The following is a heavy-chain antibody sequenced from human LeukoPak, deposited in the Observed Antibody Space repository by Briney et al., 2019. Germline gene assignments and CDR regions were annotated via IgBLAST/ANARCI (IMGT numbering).Heavy chain of an antibody. D-gene: IGHD6-19*01. J-gene: IGHJ4*02. CDR3: ATHDLAGTSPFDY. V-gene: IGHV1-46*01. CDR2: INPSGDST. Sequence: ASVKVFCKTSGYTVTSYYIHCVPQVPGQGLEWMGIINPSGDSTTYPQKFQGRVTMTRDTSTSTVYMELSSLRFDDTAVYYCATHDLAGTSPFDYWGQGTLVTVSS. CDR1: GYTVTSYY.